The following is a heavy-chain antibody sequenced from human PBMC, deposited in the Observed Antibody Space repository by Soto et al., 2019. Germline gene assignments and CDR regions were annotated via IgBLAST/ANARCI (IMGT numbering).Heavy chain of an antibody. CDR1: SGSISSYY. CDR2: IHYTVNT. CDR3: AAGDYLTGFSYREIKWFDP. Sequence: PSETLSLTCTVSSGSISSYYWSWIRQPPGKGLEWIGYIHYTVNTNSNPSLKGRVTLSIDPSCNQFSLKLRSVTAADTAVYYSAAGDYLTGFSYREIKWFDPWGQGTLVTVSS. D-gene: IGHD3-9*01. J-gene: IGHJ5*02. V-gene: IGHV4-59*01.